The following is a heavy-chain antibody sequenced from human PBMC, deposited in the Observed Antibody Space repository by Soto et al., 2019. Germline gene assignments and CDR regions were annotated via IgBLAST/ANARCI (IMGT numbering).Heavy chain of an antibody. CDR2: IYYSGST. D-gene: IGHD5-12*01. Sequence: SETLSLTCTVSGGSISSYYWSWIRQPPGKGLEWIGYIYYSGSTNYNPSLKSRVTISVDTSKNQFSLKLSSVTAADTAVYYCARHSPDLYSGYVNDPWGQGTLVTVSS. J-gene: IGHJ5*02. V-gene: IGHV4-59*08. CDR3: ARHSPDLYSGYVNDP. CDR1: GGSISSYY.